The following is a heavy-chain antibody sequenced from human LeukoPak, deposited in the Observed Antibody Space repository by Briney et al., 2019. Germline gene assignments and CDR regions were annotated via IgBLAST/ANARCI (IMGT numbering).Heavy chain of an antibody. V-gene: IGHV1-8*01. CDR3: TRGRGGTIVRGYMDY. CDR1: GYTFINYD. D-gene: IGHD3-10*01. Sequence: GASVKVSCKASGYTFINYDIMWVRQATGQGLEWMGWMNSNSGNTGYARKFQGRVTMTRDTPMSTAYMELSSLRFEDTAVYYCTRGRGGTIVRGYMDYWGQGTLATVSS. J-gene: IGHJ4*02. CDR2: MNSNSGNT.